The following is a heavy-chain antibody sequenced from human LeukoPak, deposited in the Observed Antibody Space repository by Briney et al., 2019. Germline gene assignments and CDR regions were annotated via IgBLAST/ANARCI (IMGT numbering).Heavy chain of an antibody. CDR3: ATASSAANYYYYYMDV. D-gene: IGHD2-2*01. J-gene: IGHJ6*03. V-gene: IGHV4-61*02. Sequence: SETLSLTCTVSGGSISSGSYYWSWIRQPAGKGLEWIGRIYTSGSTNYNPSLKSRVTISVDTSKNQFSLKLSSVTAADTAVYYCATASSAANYYYYYMDVWGKGTTVTVSS. CDR2: IYTSGST. CDR1: GGSISSGSYY.